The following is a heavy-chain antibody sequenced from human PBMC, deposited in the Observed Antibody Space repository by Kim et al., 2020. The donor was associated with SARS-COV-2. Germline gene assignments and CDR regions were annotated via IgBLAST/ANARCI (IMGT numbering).Heavy chain of an antibody. CDR3: VKGSWELLLDY. J-gene: IGHJ4*02. Sequence: GGSLRLSCSASGFTFSSYAMHWVRQAPGKGLEYVSAISSNGGSTHYADSVKGRFTISRDNSKNTLYLQMSSLRAEDTAVYYCVKGSWELLLDYWGQGTLVTVSS. CDR1: GFTFSSYA. V-gene: IGHV3-64D*06. D-gene: IGHD1-26*01. CDR2: ISSNGGST.